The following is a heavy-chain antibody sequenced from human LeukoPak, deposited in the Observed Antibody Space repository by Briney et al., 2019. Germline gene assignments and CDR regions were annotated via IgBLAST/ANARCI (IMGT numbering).Heavy chain of an antibody. CDR2: INAGNGNT. Sequence: ASVKVSCKASGYTFTSYAMHWVRQAPGQRLEWMGWINAGNGNTKYSQKFQGRVTITRDTSASTVYMELSSLRSEDTAVYYCARLLYDSSGYPHDGPYYFAYWGQGTLVTVSS. J-gene: IGHJ4*02. D-gene: IGHD3-22*01. CDR3: ARLLYDSSGYPHDGPYYFAY. CDR1: GYTFTSYA. V-gene: IGHV1-3*01.